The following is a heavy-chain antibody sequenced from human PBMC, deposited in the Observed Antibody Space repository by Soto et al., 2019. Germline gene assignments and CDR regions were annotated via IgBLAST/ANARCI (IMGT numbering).Heavy chain of an antibody. CDR2: IYYSGST. V-gene: IGHV4-31*02. CDR3: ARAPWEYQPLHRYFDF. CDR1: GGSISSGCYY. D-gene: IGHD2-2*01. Sequence: PSETLSLTCSVSGGSISSGCYYWSWIRQHPGKGLGWIGYIYYSGSTYYNPSLKSRVTMSVETSKNQFSLKLSAVTAADTAVYYCARAPWEYQPLHRYFDFWGQGTLVNVSS. J-gene: IGHJ4*02.